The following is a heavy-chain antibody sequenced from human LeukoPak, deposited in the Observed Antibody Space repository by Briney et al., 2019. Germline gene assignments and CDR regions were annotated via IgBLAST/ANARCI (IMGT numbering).Heavy chain of an antibody. CDR1: GGSFSSGSYY. CDR3: AAVIRFLEWLNV. CDR2: IYYSGST. Sequence: PSETLSLTCTVSGGSFSSGSYYWSWIRQPPGKGREWIGYIYYSGSTNYNPSLKSRVTISVDTSKNQFSLKLSSVTAADTAVYYCAAVIRFLEWLNVWGQGTTVTVSS. J-gene: IGHJ6*02. D-gene: IGHD3-3*01. V-gene: IGHV4-61*01.